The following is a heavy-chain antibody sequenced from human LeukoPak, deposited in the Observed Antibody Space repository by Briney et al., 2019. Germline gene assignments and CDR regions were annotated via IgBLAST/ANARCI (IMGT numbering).Heavy chain of an antibody. Sequence: SQTLSLTCAISGDSVSSNSAAWNWIRQSPSRGLEWLGRTYYRSKWYNDYAVSVKSRITINPDTSKNQFSLQLNSVTPEDTAVYYCARGGAESDSDGYNYVDYFDYWGQGTLVTVSS. J-gene: IGHJ4*02. CDR3: ARGGAESDSDGYNYVDYFDY. CDR2: TYYRSKWYN. CDR1: GDSVSSNSAA. D-gene: IGHD5-24*01. V-gene: IGHV6-1*01.